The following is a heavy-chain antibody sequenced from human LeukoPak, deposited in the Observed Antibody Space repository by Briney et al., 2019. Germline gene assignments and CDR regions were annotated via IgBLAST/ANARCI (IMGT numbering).Heavy chain of an antibody. CDR1: GWTAISNY. Sequence: GGALRPSCAASGWTAISNYTSWVRQAPGRGVEWVSGIYSGGRTYYADSAMGRLTISRDNSKHTLYLQINPLRAEDTAVYYCASPVGQQWLPPYWGQGTLVTVSS. D-gene: IGHD6-19*01. CDR3: ASPVGQQWLPPY. V-gene: IGHV3-53*01. J-gene: IGHJ4*02. CDR2: IYSGGRT.